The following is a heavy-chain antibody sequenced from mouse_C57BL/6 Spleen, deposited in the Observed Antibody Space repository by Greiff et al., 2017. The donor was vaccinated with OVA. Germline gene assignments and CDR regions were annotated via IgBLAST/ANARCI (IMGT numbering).Heavy chain of an antibody. V-gene: IGHV1-69*01. D-gene: IGHD2-3*01. Sequence: QVQLQQPGAELVMPGASVKLSCKASGYTFTSYWMHWVKQRPGQGLEWIGEIDPSDSYTNYTQKFKGKSTFTVDNSNSTPYLQLSSLNSEDSAVDYCARRTPEGYYEYFDVWGTGTTVTVSS. CDR1: GYTFTSYW. J-gene: IGHJ1*03. CDR2: IDPSDSYT. CDR3: ARRTPEGYYEYFDV.